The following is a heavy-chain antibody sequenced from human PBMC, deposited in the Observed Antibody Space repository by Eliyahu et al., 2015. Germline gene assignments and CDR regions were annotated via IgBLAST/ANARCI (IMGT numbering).Heavy chain of an antibody. J-gene: IGHJ6*02. CDR1: GFTFXRFG. V-gene: IGHV3-33*01. CDR3: ARDRRTGSYYRVAMDV. CDR2: VWYDGSKQ. Sequence: QARLVESGGGVVQPGRSXSLSCAVSGFTFXRFGMXWVRQAPGKGLGWVASVWYDGSKQFYADPVRGRFTISRDNSRNTVHLQMDNLRADDTAVYYCARDRRTGSYYRVAMDVWGQGTTVTVSS. D-gene: IGHD1-26*01.